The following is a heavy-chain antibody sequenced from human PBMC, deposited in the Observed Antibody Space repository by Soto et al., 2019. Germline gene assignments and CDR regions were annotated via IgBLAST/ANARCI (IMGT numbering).Heavy chain of an antibody. Sequence: QVQLVQSGAEVKKPGSSVKVSCKASGGTFSSYAISWVRQAPGQGLEWMGGIIPIFGTANYAQKFQGRVTITAAETTSTAYMELSSLRSEETAVYYCASPPSSNRYYYGMDVWGQGTTVTVSS. CDR1: GGTFSSYA. CDR2: IIPIFGTA. V-gene: IGHV1-69*12. J-gene: IGHJ6*02. CDR3: ASPPSSNRYYYGMDV. D-gene: IGHD4-4*01.